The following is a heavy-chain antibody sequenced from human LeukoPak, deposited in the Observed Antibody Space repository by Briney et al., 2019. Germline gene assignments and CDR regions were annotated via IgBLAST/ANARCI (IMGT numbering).Heavy chain of an antibody. CDR1: GYTFTSYY. Sequence: ASVKVSCKASGYTFTSYYKHWVRQAPGQGLEWMGIINPSGGSTSYAQKFQGRVTMTRDTSTSTVYMELSSLRSEDTAVYYCARVMSGYDSSGYSSTMFDYWGQGTLVTVSS. V-gene: IGHV1-46*01. CDR3: ARVMSGYDSSGYSSTMFDY. J-gene: IGHJ4*02. D-gene: IGHD3-22*01. CDR2: INPSGGST.